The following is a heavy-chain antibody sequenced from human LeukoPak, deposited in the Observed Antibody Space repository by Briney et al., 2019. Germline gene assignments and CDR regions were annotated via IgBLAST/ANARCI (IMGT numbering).Heavy chain of an antibody. CDR2: IIPIFGTA. V-gene: IGHV1-69*06. D-gene: IGHD3-22*01. CDR3: ARRLVDSSGYKENYYYYYMDV. Sequence: SVKVSCKASGGTFSSYAISWVRQAPGQGLEWMGGIIPIFGTANYAQKFQGRVTITADKSTSTAYMELSSLRSEDTAVYYCARRLVDSSGYKENYYYYYMDVWGKGTTVTVSS. CDR1: GGTFSSYA. J-gene: IGHJ6*03.